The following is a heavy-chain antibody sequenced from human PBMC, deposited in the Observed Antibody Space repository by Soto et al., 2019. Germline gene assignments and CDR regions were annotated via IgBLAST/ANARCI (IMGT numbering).Heavy chain of an antibody. J-gene: IGHJ5*02. D-gene: IGHD3-10*01. V-gene: IGHV3-23*01. CDR1: GFTFSSYA. Sequence: GGSLRLSCAVSGFTFSSYAMSWVRQAPGKGLEWVSAISGSGGSPYYAASVKGRFTISRDNSKNTRYLEMKGLRAADAAVYYCAKEGVQTYYYGSGSYFSSYNWFDPWGQGTLVTVSS. CDR3: AKEGVQTYYYGSGSYFSSYNWFDP. CDR2: ISGSGGSP.